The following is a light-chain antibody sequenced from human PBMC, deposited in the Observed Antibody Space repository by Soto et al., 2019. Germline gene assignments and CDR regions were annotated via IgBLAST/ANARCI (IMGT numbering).Light chain of an antibody. CDR2: EVN. J-gene: IGLJ1*01. CDR3: FSYSTSTSLYV. V-gene: IGLV2-14*01. Sequence: QSVLSQTASVSGSPGQSITISCTGTISDISAYNYVSWYQQHPGKAPKLLIYEVNNRPSGVSDRFSGSKSGDTASLTISGLQADDEADYSCFSYSTSTSLYVFGTGTKVTVL. CDR1: ISDISAYNY.